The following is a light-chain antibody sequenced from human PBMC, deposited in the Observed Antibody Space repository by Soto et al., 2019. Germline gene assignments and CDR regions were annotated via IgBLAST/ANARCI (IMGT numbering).Light chain of an antibody. CDR2: EVS. CDR1: RSDVGSYNL. CDR3: CSYAGSSPVV. V-gene: IGLV2-23*02. J-gene: IGLJ2*01. Sequence: SVLTQPASVSGSPGQSINISCTGTRSDVGSYNLVSWYQQHPGKAPKLMIYEVSKRPSGVSNRFSGSKSGNTASLTISGLQAEDEADYYCCSYAGSSPVVFGGGTKLTVL.